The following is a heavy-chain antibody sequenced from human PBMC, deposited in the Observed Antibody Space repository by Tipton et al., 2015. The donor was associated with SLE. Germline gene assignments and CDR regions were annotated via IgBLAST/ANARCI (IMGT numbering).Heavy chain of an antibody. CDR3: ARAGGIAARSYYYYYYYMDV. J-gene: IGHJ6*03. Sequence: LRLSCTVSGGSISGSRNYWGWIRQSPGKGLEWNGNIYYSGSTYYNPSLKSRVTISVETSKNQFSLKLSSVTAADTAVYYCARAGGIAARSYYYYYYYMDVWGKGTTVTVSS. CDR1: GGSISGSRNY. CDR2: IYYSGST. V-gene: IGHV4-39*07. D-gene: IGHD6-6*01.